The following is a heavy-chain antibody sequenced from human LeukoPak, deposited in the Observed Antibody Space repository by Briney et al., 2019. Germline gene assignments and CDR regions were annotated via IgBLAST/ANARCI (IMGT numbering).Heavy chain of an antibody. J-gene: IGHJ4*02. D-gene: IGHD3-22*01. CDR1: GFTFGDYA. V-gene: IGHV3-48*03. Sequence: GSLRLSCTASGFTFGDYAMNWVRQAPGKGLEWISHISHTFDIKYADSVKGRFTISRDNAKNSQYLQMTSLRAQDTGIYYCARSSGSYRPFDSWGQGTLVIVSS. CDR3: ARSSGSYRPFDS. CDR2: ISHTFDI.